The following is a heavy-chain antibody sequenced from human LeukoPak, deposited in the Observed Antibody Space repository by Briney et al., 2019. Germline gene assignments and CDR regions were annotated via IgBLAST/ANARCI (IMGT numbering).Heavy chain of an antibody. V-gene: IGHV3-74*01. J-gene: IGHJ4*02. Sequence: GGSLRLSCAAPGFSFSSYWMHWVRQAPGKGLVWVSRINSDGSSTNYADSVKGRFTISRDNAKNTLYLQMNSLRAEDTAVYYCARVGATSYYWGQGTLVTVSS. D-gene: IGHD1-26*01. CDR2: INSDGSST. CDR1: GFSFSSYW. CDR3: ARVGATSYY.